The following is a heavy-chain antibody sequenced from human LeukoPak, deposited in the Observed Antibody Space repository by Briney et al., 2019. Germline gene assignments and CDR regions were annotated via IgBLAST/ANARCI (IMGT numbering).Heavy chain of an antibody. CDR1: GFTVSTNY. CDR3: ARVGPSIAVAGLDY. Sequence: PGGSLRLSCATSGFTVSTNYMNWVRQAPGKGLEWVSVIYSGGNTYYADSLKGRFTISRDNSMNTLYLQMNSLRPEDTAVYYCARVGPSIAVAGLDYWGQGTLVTVSS. V-gene: IGHV3-66*01. J-gene: IGHJ4*02. D-gene: IGHD6-19*01. CDR2: IYSGGNT.